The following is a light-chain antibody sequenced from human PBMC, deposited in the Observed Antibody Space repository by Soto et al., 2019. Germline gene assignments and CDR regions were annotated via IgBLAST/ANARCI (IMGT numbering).Light chain of an antibody. J-gene: IGLJ3*02. V-gene: IGLV2-11*01. Sequence: QSALTQPRSVSGSPGQSVTISCTGTSSDVGGYNYVSWYQQHPGKAPKLMMYDVSKRPSGVPDRFSGSKSGNTASLTISGVQADDVADYDFCSWAGSSLWVVGGGTTLTVL. CDR3: CSWAGSSLWV. CDR2: DVS. CDR1: SSDVGGYNY.